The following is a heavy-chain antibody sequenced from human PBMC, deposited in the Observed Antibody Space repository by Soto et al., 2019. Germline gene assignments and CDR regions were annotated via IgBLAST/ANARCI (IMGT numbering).Heavy chain of an antibody. V-gene: IGHV1-8*01. CDR1: GYTFTSYD. CDR2: FNTNSGNT. CDR3: ARGGGSSSWYMSYYYYYGMDV. D-gene: IGHD6-13*01. J-gene: IGHJ6*02. Sequence: QVQLVQSGAEVKKPGASVKVSCKASGYTFTSYDINWVRQATGQGREWMGWFNTNSGNTGYAKKFQGRVTMTRNTSISTAYMELSSLRSEDTAVYYCARGGGSSSWYMSYYYYYGMDVWGQGTTVTVSS.